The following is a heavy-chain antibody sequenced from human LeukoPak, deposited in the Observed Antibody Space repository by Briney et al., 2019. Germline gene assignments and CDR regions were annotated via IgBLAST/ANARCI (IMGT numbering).Heavy chain of an antibody. CDR2: IYYSEST. Sequence: SETLSLTCTASGGSISNYYWNWIRQPPGKGLEWIAYIYYSESTNYNPSLKSRVTISVDTAKNQFSLKLCYVTAADTAVYYCARLPKPFGLLDPWGQGTLVTVSS. D-gene: IGHD3/OR15-3a*01. V-gene: IGHV4-59*08. CDR1: GGSISNYY. CDR3: ARLPKPFGLLDP. J-gene: IGHJ5*02.